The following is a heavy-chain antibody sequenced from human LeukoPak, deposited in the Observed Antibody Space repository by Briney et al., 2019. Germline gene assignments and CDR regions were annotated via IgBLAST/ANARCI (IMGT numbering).Heavy chain of an antibody. V-gene: IGHV4-59*08. Sequence: SETLSLTCTVSGASISSYFWSWIRQPPGKGLEWIGYIYDSGSTNYNPSLKSRVTISVDTSKNHFSLKLSSVTAADTAVYYCARQMYLGGMDVWGQGTTVTVSS. D-gene: IGHD2-8*01. J-gene: IGHJ6*02. CDR3: ARQMYLGGMDV. CDR1: GASISSYF. CDR2: IYDSGST.